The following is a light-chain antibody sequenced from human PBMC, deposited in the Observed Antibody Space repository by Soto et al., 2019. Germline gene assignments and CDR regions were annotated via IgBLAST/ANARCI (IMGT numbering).Light chain of an antibody. Sequence: QSALTQPPSASGSPGQSVTISCTGTSSDVGGYNYVSWYQQHPGKAPKLIIYEVSKRPSGVPDRFSGSKSGNTASLTVSGLQAEDEADYYCSSHAVSNNYVFATGTKVTVL. CDR1: SSDVGGYNY. CDR3: SSHAVSNNYV. J-gene: IGLJ1*01. V-gene: IGLV2-8*01. CDR2: EVS.